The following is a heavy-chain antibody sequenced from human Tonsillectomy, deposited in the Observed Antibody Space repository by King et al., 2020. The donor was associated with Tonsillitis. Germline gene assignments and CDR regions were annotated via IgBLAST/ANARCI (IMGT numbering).Heavy chain of an antibody. Sequence: VQLVESGAEVKKSGASVKVSCKASGYTFTGYYIHWVRQAPGQGLEWMGWINPNNGGTNYAQKFQGRVTMTRDTSISTAYMELSRLRSDDTAVYYCARVGLQTIVVMVAASYGMDVWGQGTTVTVSS. V-gene: IGHV1-2*02. CDR2: INPNNGGT. CDR3: ARVGLQTIVVMVAASYGMDV. J-gene: IGHJ6*02. D-gene: IGHD2-15*01. CDR1: GYTFTGYY.